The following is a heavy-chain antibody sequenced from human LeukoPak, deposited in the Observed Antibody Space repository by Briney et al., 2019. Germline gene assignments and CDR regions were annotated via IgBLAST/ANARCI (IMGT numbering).Heavy chain of an antibody. CDR2: IYYSGST. V-gene: IGHV4-39*07. CDR3: ARELLWFGELLSHFDY. D-gene: IGHD3-10*01. Sequence: SQTLSLTCTVSGGSISGGGYYWSWIRQHPGKGLEWIGSIYYSGSTYYNPSLKSRVTISVDTSKNQFSLKLSSVTAADTAVYYCARELLWFGELLSHFDYWGQGTLVTVSS. J-gene: IGHJ4*02. CDR1: GGSISGGGYY.